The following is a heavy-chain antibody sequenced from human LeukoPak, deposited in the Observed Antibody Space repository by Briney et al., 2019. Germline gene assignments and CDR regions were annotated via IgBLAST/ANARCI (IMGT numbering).Heavy chain of an antibody. D-gene: IGHD1-7*01. V-gene: IGHV3-30*18. CDR3: VKRPGTTFRYFDL. CDR2: ISHDGSNT. J-gene: IGHJ2*01. CDR1: GFTFSRSA. Sequence: GRSLRLSCAASGFTFSRSAVHWVRQAPGKGLEWVAVISHDGSNTDYTDSVKGRFTISRDNSKNTLYLQMSSLRAEDTAVYYCVKRPGTTFRYFDLWGRGTLVTVSS.